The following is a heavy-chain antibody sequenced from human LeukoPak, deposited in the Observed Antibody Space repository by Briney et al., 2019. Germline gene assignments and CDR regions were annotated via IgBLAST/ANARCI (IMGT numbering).Heavy chain of an antibody. V-gene: IGHV3-53*01. CDR2: IYSGGST. Sequence: RGSLRLSCAASGFTARSNYMSWVRQAPGKGLEWVSVIYSGGSTYYADSVKGRFTISRDSSKNTLYLQMNSLRAEDWAIYYGARDYHGDGSAWGQGTLVTVSS. J-gene: IGHJ4*02. CDR1: GFTARSNY. D-gene: IGHD3-10*01. CDR3: ARDYHGDGSA.